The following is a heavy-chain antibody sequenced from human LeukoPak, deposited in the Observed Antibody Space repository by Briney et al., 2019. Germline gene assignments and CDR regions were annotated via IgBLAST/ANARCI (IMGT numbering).Heavy chain of an antibody. Sequence: PGRSLRLSCAASGFTFSSYGMHWVRQAPGKGLEWVAVIWYDGSNKYYADSVKGRFTISRDNSKNTLYLQMNSLRAEDTAVYYCARVGSGSYYPDYWGQGTLVTVSS. J-gene: IGHJ4*02. D-gene: IGHD1-26*01. CDR2: IWYDGSNK. V-gene: IGHV3-33*01. CDR3: ARVGSGSYYPDY. CDR1: GFTFSSYG.